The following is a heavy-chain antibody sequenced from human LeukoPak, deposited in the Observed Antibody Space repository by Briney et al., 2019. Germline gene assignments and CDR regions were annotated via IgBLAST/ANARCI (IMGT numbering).Heavy chain of an antibody. Sequence: SETLSLTCTVSGGSISSYYWSWIRQPPGKGLEWIGYIYYSGSTNYNPSLKSRVTISVDTSKNQFSLKLSSVTAADTAVYYCARVPSYTAMVENYYYGMDVWGQGTTVTVSS. J-gene: IGHJ6*02. CDR3: ARVPSYTAMVENYYYGMDV. CDR1: GGSISSYY. V-gene: IGHV4-59*01. CDR2: IYYSGST. D-gene: IGHD5-18*01.